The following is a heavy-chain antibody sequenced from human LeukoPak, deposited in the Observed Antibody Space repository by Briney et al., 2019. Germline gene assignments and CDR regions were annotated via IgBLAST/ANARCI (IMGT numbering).Heavy chain of an antibody. CDR2: VYYSGTI. CDR3: ARHGTAAGPFQL. CDR1: GGAIDNYY. J-gene: IGHJ1*01. V-gene: IGHV4-59*08. Sequence: SETLSLTCTVSGGAIDNYYWSWIRQPPGKGLEWIAYVYYSGTINYNPSLESRVTISVDTSKNQFSLRLSSVAAADTAVYYCARHGTAAGPFQLWGQGTLVTVSS. D-gene: IGHD2-21*02.